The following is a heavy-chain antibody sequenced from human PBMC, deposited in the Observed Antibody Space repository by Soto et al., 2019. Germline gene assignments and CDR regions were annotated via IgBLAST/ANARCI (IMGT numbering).Heavy chain of an antibody. D-gene: IGHD3-10*01. CDR2: ISGSGGST. CDR1: GFTFSSYA. J-gene: IGHJ4*02. Sequence: GGSLRLSCAASGFTFSSYAMSWVRQAPGKGLERVSAISGSGGSTYYADSVKGRFTISRDNSKNTLYLQMNSLRAEDTAVYYCAKKGPPRVALYYFDYWGQGTLVTVSS. CDR3: AKKGPPRVALYYFDY. V-gene: IGHV3-23*01.